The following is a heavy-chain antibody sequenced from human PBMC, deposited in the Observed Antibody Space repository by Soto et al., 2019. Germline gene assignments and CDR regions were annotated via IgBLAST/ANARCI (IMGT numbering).Heavy chain of an antibody. CDR1: GFTFSTYW. CDR2: IKQDGSEK. Sequence: EVQLVESGGGLVQPGGSLRLSCAVSGFTFSTYWMSWVGQAPGKGLEWVANIKQDGSEKYYVDSVKGRFTISRDNPKNSLFLQMNSLRAEDTAVYYCARNYGGIDYWGQGTLVTVSS. V-gene: IGHV3-7*03. J-gene: IGHJ4*02. CDR3: ARNYGGIDY. D-gene: IGHD1-7*01.